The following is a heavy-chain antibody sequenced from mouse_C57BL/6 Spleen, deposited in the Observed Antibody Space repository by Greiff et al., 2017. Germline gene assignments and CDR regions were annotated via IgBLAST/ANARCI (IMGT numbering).Heavy chain of an antibody. CDR1: GYTFTGYW. Sequence: VKVVESGAELMKPGASVKLSCKATGYTFTGYWIEWVKQRPGHGLEWIGEILPGSGSTNYNEKFKGKATFTADTSSNTAYMQLSSLTTEDSAIYYCARSGYGSSTKTYWYFDVWGTGTTVTVSS. J-gene: IGHJ1*03. D-gene: IGHD1-1*01. V-gene: IGHV1-9*01. CDR2: ILPGSGST. CDR3: ARSGYGSSTKTYWYFDV.